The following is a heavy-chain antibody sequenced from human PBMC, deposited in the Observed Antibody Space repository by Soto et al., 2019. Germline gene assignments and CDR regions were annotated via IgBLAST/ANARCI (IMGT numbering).Heavy chain of an antibody. CDR1: GFSFGNYA. D-gene: IGHD5-12*01. V-gene: IGHV3-23*01. Sequence: EGSLRLSCAASGFSFGNYAMTWVRQAPGRGLEWISSISGSGSNTEYADSVEGRFSIFRDNAKNTLYLQLDNLRVEDTAVYYCAKVQGADRWLRFPRQGNNWFDPWGPVALVTVSS. CDR3: AKVQGADRWLRFPRQGNNWFDP. J-gene: IGHJ5*02. CDR2: ISGSGSNT.